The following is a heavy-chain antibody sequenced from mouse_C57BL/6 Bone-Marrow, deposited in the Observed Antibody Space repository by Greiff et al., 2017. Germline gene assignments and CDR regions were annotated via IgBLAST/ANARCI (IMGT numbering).Heavy chain of an antibody. V-gene: IGHV5-9-1*02. J-gene: IGHJ2*01. CDR2: ISSGGDYI. Sequence: EVHLVESGEGLVKPGGSLKLSCAASGFTFSSYAMSWVRQTPEKRLEWFAYISSGGDYIYYADTVKGRFTISRDNARNTLYLQMSSLKSEDTAMYYCTRVYYYGSSYYFDYWGQGTTLTVSS. CDR3: TRVYYYGSSYYFDY. CDR1: GFTFSSYA. D-gene: IGHD1-1*01.